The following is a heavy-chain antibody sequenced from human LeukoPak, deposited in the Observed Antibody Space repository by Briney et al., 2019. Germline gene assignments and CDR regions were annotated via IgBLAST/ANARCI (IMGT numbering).Heavy chain of an antibody. D-gene: IGHD3-9*01. J-gene: IGHJ4*02. V-gene: IGHV4-31*03. CDR3: ARAWYYDILPGLFDY. Sequence: SQTLSLTCTVSGGSISSGGYYWSWIRQHPGKGLEWIGYIYYSGSTYYNPSLKSRVTISVDTSKNQFSLTLSSVTAAPTAVYYCARAWYYDILPGLFDYWGQGTLVTVSS. CDR2: IYYSGST. CDR1: GGSISSGGYY.